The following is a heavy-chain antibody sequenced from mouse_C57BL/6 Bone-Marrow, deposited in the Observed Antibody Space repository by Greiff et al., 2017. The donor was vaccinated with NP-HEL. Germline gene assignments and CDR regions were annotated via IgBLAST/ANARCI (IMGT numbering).Heavy chain of an antibody. J-gene: IGHJ4*01. V-gene: IGHV1-69*01. CDR3: ARDFYYYAMDY. CDR1: GYTFTSYW. Sequence: QVQLQQPGAELVMPGASVKLSCKASGYTFTSYWMHWVKQRPGQGLEWIGEIDPSDSYTNYNQKFKGKSTLTVDKSSSTAYMQLSSLTSEDSAVYYCARDFYYYAMDYWGQGTSVTVTA. CDR2: IDPSDSYT.